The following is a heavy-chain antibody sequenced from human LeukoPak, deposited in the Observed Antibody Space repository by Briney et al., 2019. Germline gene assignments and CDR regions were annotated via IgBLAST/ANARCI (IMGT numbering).Heavy chain of an antibody. CDR1: GGSLSTYH. CDR2: IYYSGST. J-gene: IGHJ4*02. Sequence: PETLSLTCSVSGGSLSTYHWSWIRLSPVKGLEWIGYIYYSGSTNYNPSLKRRVSLSVDTSTNQFSLKVRSVTAADTAVYYCARGSGSYEFFDLWGRGALVTVS. D-gene: IGHD5-18*01. CDR3: ARGSGSYEFFDL. V-gene: IGHV4-59*13.